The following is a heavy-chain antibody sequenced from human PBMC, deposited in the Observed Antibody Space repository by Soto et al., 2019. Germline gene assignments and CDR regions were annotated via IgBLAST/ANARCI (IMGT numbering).Heavy chain of an antibody. CDR3: TTDILLYYDILTGPLDY. Sequence: EVQLVESGGGLVKPGGSLRLSCAASGFTFSNSWMSWVRQAPWKGLEWVGRIKSKTDGGTTDYAAPVKGRFTISRDDSKNTLYLQMNSLKTEDTAVYYCTTDILLYYDILTGPLDYWGQGTLVTVSS. CDR1: GFTFSNSW. V-gene: IGHV3-15*01. J-gene: IGHJ4*02. CDR2: IKSKTDGGTT. D-gene: IGHD3-9*01.